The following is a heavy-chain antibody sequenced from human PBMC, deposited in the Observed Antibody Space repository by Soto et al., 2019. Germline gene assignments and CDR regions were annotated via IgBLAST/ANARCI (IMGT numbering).Heavy chain of an antibody. V-gene: IGHV4-31*03. CDR2: IYYSGST. D-gene: IGHD5-12*01. CDR3: ARAPNTLVPFGGYVEDNWFDP. J-gene: IGHJ5*02. CDR1: GGSISSGGYY. Sequence: QVQLQESGPGLVKPSQTLSLTCTVSGGSISSGGYYWSWIRQHPGKGLEWIGYIYYSGSTYYNPSLRSRVTISVDTSKNQCSLKLSSVTAADTAVYYCARAPNTLVPFGGYVEDNWFDPWGQGTLVTVCS.